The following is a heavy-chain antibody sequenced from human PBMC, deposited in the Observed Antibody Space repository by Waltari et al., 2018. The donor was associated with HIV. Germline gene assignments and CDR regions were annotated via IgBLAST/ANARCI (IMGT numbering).Heavy chain of an antibody. CDR3: VAAGDY. J-gene: IGHJ4*01. V-gene: IGHV3-48*02. Sequence: EVQLVESGGDLVQPGGSLRLSCATSGLSFSRYSMNWVRQAPGKGLEWISYISSSSRIYYADSVKGRFTISRDNDKNSLYLLMNSLRDEDTAVYYCVAAGDYWGHGTLVTVSP. CDR2: ISSSSRI. CDR1: GLSFSRYS.